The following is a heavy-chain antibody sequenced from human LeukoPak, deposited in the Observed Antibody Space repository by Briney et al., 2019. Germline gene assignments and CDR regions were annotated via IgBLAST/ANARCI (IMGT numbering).Heavy chain of an antibody. V-gene: IGHV3-9*03. J-gene: IGHJ3*02. CDR2: ISGNSGSI. CDR3: AKALAGYSYLPDAFDI. Sequence: GRSLRLSCAASGFTFDDYAVRWVRQAPGEGLGWVSGISGNSGSIGYADSVRVRFTISRDNAKNSRYLQMNSLRAEDMALYYCAKALAGYSYLPDAFDIWGQGTMVTVSS. D-gene: IGHD3-22*01. CDR1: GFTFDDYA.